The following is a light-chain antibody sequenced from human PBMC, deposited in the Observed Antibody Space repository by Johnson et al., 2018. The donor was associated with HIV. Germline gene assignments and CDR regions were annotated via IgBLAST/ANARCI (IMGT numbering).Light chain of an antibody. Sequence: QSVLTQPPSVSAAPGQKVTISSLEPAPTLNHYVSWYQHLPGTAPKILIYDNKKRPSGISDRFSGSKSGTSVTLGITGLQTGDEADYYCGTWDSSLSVYVFGTGTKVTVL. CDR1: APTLNHY. J-gene: IGLJ1*01. V-gene: IGLV1-51*01. CDR2: DNK. CDR3: GTWDSSLSVYV.